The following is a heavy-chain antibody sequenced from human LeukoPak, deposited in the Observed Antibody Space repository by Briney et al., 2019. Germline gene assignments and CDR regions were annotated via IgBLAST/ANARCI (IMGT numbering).Heavy chain of an antibody. J-gene: IGHJ4*02. V-gene: IGHV1-18*01. Sequence: ASVKVSCKASGYTFSSYGISWVRQAPGQGLEWMGWISTYNGNTKYAQNLQDRVTMTTDTSTSTAYMELRSLRSDDTAVYYCARERPFDYWGQGTLVTVSS. CDR3: ARERPFDY. CDR1: GYTFSSYG. CDR2: ISTYNGNT.